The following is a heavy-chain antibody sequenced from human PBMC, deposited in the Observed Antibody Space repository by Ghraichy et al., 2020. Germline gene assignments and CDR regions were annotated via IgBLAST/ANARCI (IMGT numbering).Heavy chain of an antibody. CDR1: GFTFSSYA. V-gene: IGHV3-23*01. D-gene: IGHD3-9*01. CDR2: ISGSGGST. Sequence: GGSLRLSCAASGFTFSSYAMSWVRQAPGKGLEWVSAISGSGGSTYYADSVKGRFTISRDNSKNTLYLQMNSLRAEDTAVYYCAKSIVNRLADDILTGYYYYYGMDVWGQGTTVTVSS. J-gene: IGHJ6*02. CDR3: AKSIVNRLADDILTGYYYYYGMDV.